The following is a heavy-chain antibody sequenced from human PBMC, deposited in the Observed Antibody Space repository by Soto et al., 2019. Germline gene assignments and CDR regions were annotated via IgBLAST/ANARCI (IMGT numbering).Heavy chain of an antibody. Sequence: QVQLVQSGPAVKKPGSSVKVTCKASGVTFSSYAVSWVRQAPGQGLELMGGIIPIFGTANYARKFQGRVTSTADESPATAALELSSLRSEDTSVFYWANFGGGSVAAAVLFDPWGQGTLVQVFS. D-gene: IGHD6-19*01. CDR2: IIPIFGTA. CDR3: ANFGGGSVAAAVLFDP. V-gene: IGHV1-69*01. J-gene: IGHJ5*02. CDR1: GVTFSSYA.